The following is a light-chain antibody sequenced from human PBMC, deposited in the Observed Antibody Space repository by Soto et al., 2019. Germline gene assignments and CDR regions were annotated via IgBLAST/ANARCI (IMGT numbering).Light chain of an antibody. CDR2: AAS. V-gene: IGKV3D-15*01. J-gene: IGKJ1*01. Sequence: EIVLTQSPGTLSLSPGERATLSCRASQSISSEYLAWYQQKPDQAPRLLIYAASARAIGIPDRFSGSGSGTEFTLTISSLQSEDFAVYYCQQYNNWPPTFGQGTKVDIK. CDR3: QQYNNWPPT. CDR1: QSISSE.